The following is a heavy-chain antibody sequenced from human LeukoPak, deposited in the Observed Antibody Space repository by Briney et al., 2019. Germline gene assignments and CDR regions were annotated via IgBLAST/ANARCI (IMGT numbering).Heavy chain of an antibody. J-gene: IGHJ4*02. CDR2: IRGSGGST. CDR1: GFTFSSYA. Sequence: PGGSLRLSCAASGFTFSSYAMSWVRQAPGKGLEWVSAIRGSGGSTYYADSVKGRFTISRDNSKNTLYLQMNSLRAEDTAVYYCARSRYGDYGVFDYWGQGTLVTVSS. CDR3: ARSRYGDYGVFDY. V-gene: IGHV3-23*01. D-gene: IGHD4-17*01.